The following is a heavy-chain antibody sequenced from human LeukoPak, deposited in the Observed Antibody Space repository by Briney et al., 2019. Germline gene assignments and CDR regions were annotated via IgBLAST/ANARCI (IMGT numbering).Heavy chain of an antibody. J-gene: IGHJ4*02. CDR3: ARQSRDGSKNRGYYFDY. D-gene: IGHD3-10*01. Sequence: GESLRISCKGSGYSFTSYWISWVRQMPGKGLEWMGRIHPSDSYTNYAPSFQGHVTISADKSINTAYLQWSSLKASDTAMYYCARQSRDGSKNRGYYFDYWGQGTLVTVSS. CDR2: IHPSDSYT. V-gene: IGHV5-10-1*01. CDR1: GYSFTSYW.